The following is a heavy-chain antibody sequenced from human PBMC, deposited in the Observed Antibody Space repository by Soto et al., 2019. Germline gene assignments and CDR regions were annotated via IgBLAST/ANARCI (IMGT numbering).Heavy chain of an antibody. D-gene: IGHD3-3*01. V-gene: IGHV4-59*01. Sequence: PSETLSLTCTVSGGSMNSYYWNWIRQTPGKGLEWIGYIHNSGITNYNPSLKTRVTISVDTSKNQFSLKLGSVTAVDTAVYFCARADITASGPFDYWGHGTLVTVSS. J-gene: IGHJ4*01. CDR2: IHNSGIT. CDR1: GGSMNSYY. CDR3: ARADITASGPFDY.